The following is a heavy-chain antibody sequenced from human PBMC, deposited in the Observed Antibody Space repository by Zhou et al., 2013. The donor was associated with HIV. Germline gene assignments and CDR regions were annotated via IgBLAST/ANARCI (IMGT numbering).Heavy chain of an antibody. V-gene: IGHV4-39*01. CDR2: IYYSGST. Sequence: QVQLQESGPGLVKPSETLSLTCTVSGGSISSSSFYWGWIRQSPGKGLEWIGSIYYSGSTSYNPSLKSPVTISVDTSNNQFSLNLSSVTAADTAVYYCARLSPGIVPYDFWTQGFMDVWGKGTTVTVSS. D-gene: IGHD3-3*01. J-gene: IGHJ6*03. CDR3: ARLSPGIVPYDFWTQGFMDV. CDR1: GGSISSSSFY.